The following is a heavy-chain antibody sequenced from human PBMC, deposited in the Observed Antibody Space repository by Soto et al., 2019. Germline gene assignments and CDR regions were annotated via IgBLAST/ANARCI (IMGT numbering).Heavy chain of an antibody. J-gene: IGHJ4*02. V-gene: IGHV3-23*01. CDR1: GFTFSSYA. Sequence: GGSLRLSCAASGFTFSSYAMSWVRQAPGKGLEWVSAISGSGGSTYYADSVKGRLTISRDNSKNTLYLQMNSLRAEDTAVYYCAKDLRTVPAAQSSDYWGQGTLVTVSS. CDR3: AKDLRTVPAAQSSDY. D-gene: IGHD2-2*01. CDR2: ISGSGGST.